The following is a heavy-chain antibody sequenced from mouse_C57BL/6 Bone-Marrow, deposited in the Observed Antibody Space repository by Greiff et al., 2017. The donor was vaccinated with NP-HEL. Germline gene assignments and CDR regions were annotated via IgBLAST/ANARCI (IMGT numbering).Heavy chain of an antibody. D-gene: IGHD1-1*01. Sequence: QVQLQQPGAELVRPGSSVKLSCKASGYTFTSYWMHWVKQRPIQGLEWIGNIDPSDSETHYNQKFKDKATLTVDKSSSTAYMQLSSLTSEDSAVYYCAREGGYGSSYWYFDVWGTGTTVTVSS. J-gene: IGHJ1*03. V-gene: IGHV1-52*01. CDR3: AREGGYGSSYWYFDV. CDR2: IDPSDSET. CDR1: GYTFTSYW.